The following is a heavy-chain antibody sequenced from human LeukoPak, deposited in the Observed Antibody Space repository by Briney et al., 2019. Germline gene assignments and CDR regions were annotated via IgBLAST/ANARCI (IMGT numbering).Heavy chain of an antibody. Sequence: GGSLRLSCAASGFTLSSHCMHWVRQAPGKGLVWVSRISSDGSTTNYADSVKGRFTISRDNAENTLYLQMNSLRVEDTAVYYCTRRVSATRWFDPWGQGTLVTVSS. V-gene: IGHV3-74*01. CDR2: ISSDGSTT. CDR3: TRRVSATRWFDP. J-gene: IGHJ5*02. D-gene: IGHD2-15*01. CDR1: GFTLSSHC.